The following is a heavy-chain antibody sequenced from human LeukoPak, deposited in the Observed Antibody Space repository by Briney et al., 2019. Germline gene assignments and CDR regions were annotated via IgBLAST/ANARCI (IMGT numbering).Heavy chain of an antibody. CDR2: INHSGST. D-gene: IGHD2-21*02. V-gene: IGHV4-34*01. CDR1: GGSFSTYY. J-gene: IGHJ4*02. Sequence: SETLSLTCAVYGGSFSTYYWSWIREPPGKGLEWIGEINHSGSTNYNPSLKSRVTISVDTSKNQFSLKLSSVTAADTAVYYCARGGFYCGGDCYVDYWGQGTLVTVSS. CDR3: ARGGFYCGGDCYVDY.